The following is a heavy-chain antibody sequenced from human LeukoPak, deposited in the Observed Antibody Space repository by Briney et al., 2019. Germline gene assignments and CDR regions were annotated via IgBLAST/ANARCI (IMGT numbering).Heavy chain of an antibody. CDR2: INPNSGGT. CDR1: GYTFTGYY. D-gene: IGHD3-16*01. Sequence: GASVKVSCKASGYTFTGYYMHWVRQAPGQGLEWMGWINPNSGGTNYAQKFQGWVTMTRDTSISTAYMELSRLRSDDTAVYYCARGVGGFSPCYGMDVWGQGTTVTVSS. CDR3: ARGVGGFSPCYGMDV. V-gene: IGHV1-2*04. J-gene: IGHJ6*02.